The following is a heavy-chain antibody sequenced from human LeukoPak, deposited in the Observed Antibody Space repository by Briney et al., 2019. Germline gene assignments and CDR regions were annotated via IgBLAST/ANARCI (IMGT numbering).Heavy chain of an antibody. J-gene: IGHJ4*02. V-gene: IGHV3-7*01. CDR2: IKQDGSEK. CDR3: AKDDGSGWWGY. Sequence: GGSLRLSCAASGFTFSSYWMSWVRQAPGKGLEWVANIKQDGSEKYYVDSVKGRFTISRDNAKNSLYLQMNSLRAEDTAVYYCAKDDGSGWWGYWGQGTLVTVSS. CDR1: GFTFSSYW. D-gene: IGHD6-19*01.